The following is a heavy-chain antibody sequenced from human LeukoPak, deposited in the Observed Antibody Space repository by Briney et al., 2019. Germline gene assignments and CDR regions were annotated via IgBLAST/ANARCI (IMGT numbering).Heavy chain of an antibody. CDR2: FDPEDGET. D-gene: IGHD3-10*01. CDR3: ATYRSGSPYYFDY. J-gene: IGHJ4*02. V-gene: IGHV1-24*01. CDR1: GYTLTELS. Sequence: GASVKDSCKVSGYTLTELSMHWVRQAPGKGLEWMGGFDPEDGETIYAQKFQGRVTMTEDTSTNTAYMELSSLRSEDTAVYYCATYRSGSPYYFDYWGQGTLVTVSS.